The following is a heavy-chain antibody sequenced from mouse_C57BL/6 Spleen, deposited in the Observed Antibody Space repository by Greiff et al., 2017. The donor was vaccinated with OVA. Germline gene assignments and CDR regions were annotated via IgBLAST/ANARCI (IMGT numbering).Heavy chain of an antibody. CDR2: IDPNSGGT. J-gene: IGHJ4*01. CDR1: GYTFTSYW. Sequence: QVQLQQPGAELVKPGASVKLSCKASGYTFTSYWMHWVKQRPGRGLEWIGRIDPNSGGTKYNEKLKSKATLTVDNPASTAYMQLSSLTSEDSAYYYCARRHYYGSSYGEDAMDYWGQGTSVTVSS. D-gene: IGHD1-1*01. V-gene: IGHV1-72*01. CDR3: ARRHYYGSSYGEDAMDY.